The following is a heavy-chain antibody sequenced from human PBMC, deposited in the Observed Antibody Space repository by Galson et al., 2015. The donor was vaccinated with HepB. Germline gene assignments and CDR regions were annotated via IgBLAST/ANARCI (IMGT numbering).Heavy chain of an antibody. Sequence: SLRLSCAASGFTFSIYAMHWVRQAPGKGLEWVALIWADGTNTYYADSVEGRFTISRDNSKNTLNLQMNSLRAEDTAVYYCAREAPVAAPAAFDYWGQGTLVTVSS. V-gene: IGHV3-33*08. CDR2: IWADGTNT. CDR1: GFTFSIYA. J-gene: IGHJ4*02. D-gene: IGHD6-25*01. CDR3: AREAPVAAPAAFDY.